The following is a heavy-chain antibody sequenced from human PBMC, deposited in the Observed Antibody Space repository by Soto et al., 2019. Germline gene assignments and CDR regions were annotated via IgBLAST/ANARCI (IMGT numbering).Heavy chain of an antibody. V-gene: IGHV4-61*08. Sequence: PSETLSLTCTVSGGSVSSGDYFWSWLRLSPGRRLEWIAYIYYSGSTNYNPSLKSRATISVDTSKSQVSLTLTSMTTADAALYYCARSPNYYYYGFDVWGQGTADTVSS. J-gene: IGHJ6*02. CDR1: GGSVSSGDYF. CDR3: ARSPNYYYYGFDV. CDR2: IYYSGST.